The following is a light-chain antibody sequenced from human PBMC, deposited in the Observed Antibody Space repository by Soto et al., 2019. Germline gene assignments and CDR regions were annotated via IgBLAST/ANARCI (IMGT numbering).Light chain of an antibody. CDR2: NNN. CDR1: NSNIGSHT. J-gene: IGLJ7*01. CDR3: ATWDESLNGGV. Sequence: QSVLTQPPSASGTPGQRVTISCSGSNSNIGSHTVNWYQQLPGAAPKLLIYNNNQRPSGVPDRFSGSKFGTLASLAISGLQSEDEGDYYCATWDESLNGGVFGGGTQLTVL. V-gene: IGLV1-44*01.